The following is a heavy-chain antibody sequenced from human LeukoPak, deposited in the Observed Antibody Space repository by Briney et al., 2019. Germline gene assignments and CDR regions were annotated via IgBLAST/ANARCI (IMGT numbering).Heavy chain of an antibody. D-gene: IGHD1-20*01. CDR2: ISYDGSNK. J-gene: IGHJ4*02. Sequence: PGRSLRLSCAASGFTFSSYAMHWVRQAPGKGLEWVAVISYDGSNKYYADSVKGRFTISRDNSKNTLYLQMNSLRAEDTAVYYCARDRKDNWTAFDYWGQGTLVTVSS. CDR3: ARDRKDNWTAFDY. CDR1: GFTFSSYA. V-gene: IGHV3-30*04.